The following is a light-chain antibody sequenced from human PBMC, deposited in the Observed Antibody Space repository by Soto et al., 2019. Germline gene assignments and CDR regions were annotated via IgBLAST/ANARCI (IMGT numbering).Light chain of an antibody. Sequence: QSVLTQPPSASGTPGQRVTISCSGSSSNIGSNTVNWYQQLPGTAPKLLIYSNNQRPSGVPDRFSGSKSGTSASLAIRGLQSEDEADYYCAAWDDSLNAVVFGGGTKVTVL. V-gene: IGLV1-44*01. CDR3: AAWDDSLNAVV. J-gene: IGLJ2*01. CDR1: SSNIGSNT. CDR2: SNN.